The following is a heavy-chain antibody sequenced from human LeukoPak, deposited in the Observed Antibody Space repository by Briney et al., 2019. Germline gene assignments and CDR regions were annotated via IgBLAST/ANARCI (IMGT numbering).Heavy chain of an antibody. V-gene: IGHV3-74*01. Sequence: GGSLRLSCAASGFNFSSYWMHWVRQAPGKELVWVSRINSGGSSTSYADSVKGRFTISRDNAKNTLYLQMNSLRAEDTAVYYCARVPFTIPYYWNDAFGIWGQGTMVTVSS. J-gene: IGHJ3*02. CDR2: INSGGSST. CDR3: ARVPFTIPYYWNDAFGI. D-gene: IGHD1-1*01. CDR1: GFNFSSYW.